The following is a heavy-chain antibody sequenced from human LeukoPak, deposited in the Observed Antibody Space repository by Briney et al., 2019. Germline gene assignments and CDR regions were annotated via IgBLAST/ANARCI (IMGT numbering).Heavy chain of an antibody. D-gene: IGHD3-22*01. J-gene: IGHJ1*01. CDR2: IYYSGST. CDR3: ARSYYDSSGYYSEYFQH. CDR1: GGSISSGDYY. Sequence: PSETLSLTCTVSGGSISSGDYYWSWIRQPPGKGLEWIGYIYYSGSTYYNPSLKSRVTISVDTSKNQFSLKLSSVTAADTAVYYCARSYYDSSGYYSEYFQHWGQGTLVTVSS. V-gene: IGHV4-30-4*01.